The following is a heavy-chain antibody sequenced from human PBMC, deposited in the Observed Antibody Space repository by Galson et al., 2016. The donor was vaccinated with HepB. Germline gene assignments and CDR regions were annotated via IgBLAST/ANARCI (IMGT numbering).Heavy chain of an antibody. D-gene: IGHD3-3*01. V-gene: IGHV4-59*01. J-gene: IGHJ4*02. CDR2: IYYSGAT. Sequence: LSLTCTISGSSISTYYWTWIRQPPRKGLEWIGYIYYSGATNYNPSLKSRVTISVDPSKKQLSLKLSSVTAADTAIYYCARATYYGPHYFDSWGQGTLVTVSS. CDR3: ARATYYGPHYFDS. CDR1: GSSISTYY.